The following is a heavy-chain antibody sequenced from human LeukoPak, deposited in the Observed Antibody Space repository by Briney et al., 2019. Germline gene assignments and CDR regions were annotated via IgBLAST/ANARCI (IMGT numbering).Heavy chain of an antibody. CDR3: AREDIVGPTTVFDY. Sequence: SETLSLTCTVSGGSLSRDYWSWLRQPPGKGLEWIGYVYYTGSTNYNPSLKSRVAISVDTSKNQFSLKLSSVPAADTAVYYCAREDIVGPTTVFDYWGQGTLVTVSS. D-gene: IGHD1-26*01. V-gene: IGHV4-59*01. J-gene: IGHJ4*02. CDR1: GGSLSRDY. CDR2: VYYTGST.